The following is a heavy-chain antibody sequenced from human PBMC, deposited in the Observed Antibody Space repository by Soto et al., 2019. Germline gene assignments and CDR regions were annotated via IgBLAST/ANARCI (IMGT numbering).Heavy chain of an antibody. CDR3: AASIFYYGMDV. Sequence: GESLKISCKGPGYTFTNYWIGWVRQMPGKGLEWMGIIYPGDSDTKYNPSFQGQVTISADKSITTTYLQWSSLKASDTAIYYCAASIFYYGMDVWGQGTTVTVSS. CDR1: GYTFTNYW. CDR2: IYPGDSDT. J-gene: IGHJ6*02. V-gene: IGHV5-51*01.